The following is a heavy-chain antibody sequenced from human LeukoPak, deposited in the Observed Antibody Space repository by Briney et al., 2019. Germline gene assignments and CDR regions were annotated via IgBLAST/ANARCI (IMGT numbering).Heavy chain of an antibody. D-gene: IGHD3-3*01. CDR1: GYTFTGHY. Sequence: ASVKVSCNASGYTFTGHYIHWVRQAPGQGLEWMGWINPNGGATNYAQKFQGRVTMTRDTSITTAYMELSRLRSDDTAVYYCARGGGTVFGVINDWGQGTLVTVSS. J-gene: IGHJ4*02. CDR2: INPNGGAT. CDR3: ARGGGTVFGVIND. V-gene: IGHV1-2*02.